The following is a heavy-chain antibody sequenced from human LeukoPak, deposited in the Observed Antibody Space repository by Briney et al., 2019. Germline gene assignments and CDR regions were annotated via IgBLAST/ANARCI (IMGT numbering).Heavy chain of an antibody. J-gene: IGHJ3*02. V-gene: IGHV1-18*01. CDR3: ATPGPDWGDAFDI. CDR1: GYTLTYNN. Sequence: ASVKVSCEASGYTLTYNNISWVRQAPGQGLEWMGWINTKNGDTNYAQKFQGRVTMTEDTSTDTAYMELSSLRSEDTAVYYCATPGPDWGDAFDIWGQGTMVTVSS. D-gene: IGHD3/OR15-3a*01. CDR2: INTKNGDT.